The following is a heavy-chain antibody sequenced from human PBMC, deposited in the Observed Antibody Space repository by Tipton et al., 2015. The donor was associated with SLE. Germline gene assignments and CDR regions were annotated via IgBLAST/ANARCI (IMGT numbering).Heavy chain of an antibody. V-gene: IGHV4-61*08. Sequence: TLSLTCTVSGGSISGGGYSWSWIRQPPKKGLEWVGYISYSESTTYNPSLKSRVTISLDTSKNQFSLKLSSVTAADTAVYYCARDKKAPSYYYYYMDVWGKGTTVTVSS. CDR3: ARDKKAPSYYYYYMDV. CDR2: ISYSEST. J-gene: IGHJ6*03. CDR1: GGSISGGGYS.